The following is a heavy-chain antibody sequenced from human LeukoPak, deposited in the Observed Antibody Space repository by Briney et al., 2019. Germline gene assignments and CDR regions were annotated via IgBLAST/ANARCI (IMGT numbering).Heavy chain of an antibody. J-gene: IGHJ6*02. CDR2: ISSSSSYI. CDR3: ARAEGCSSTSCYYYYGMDV. V-gene: IGHV3-21*01. Sequence: GGSLRLSCAASGFTFSSYSMNWVRQAPGKGLEGAPSISSSSSYIYYADSVKGRFTISRDNAKNSLYLQMNSLRAEDTAVYYCARAEGCSSTSCYYYYGMDVWGQGTTVTVSS. CDR1: GFTFSSYS. D-gene: IGHD2-2*01.